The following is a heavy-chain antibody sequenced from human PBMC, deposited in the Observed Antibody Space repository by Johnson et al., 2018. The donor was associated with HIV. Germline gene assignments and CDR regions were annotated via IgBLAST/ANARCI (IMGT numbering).Heavy chain of an antibody. CDR1: GFTFSSYG. CDR2: IRYDGSNT. V-gene: IGHV3-30*02. D-gene: IGHD3-10*01. J-gene: IGHJ3*02. CDR3: ARAVTPFGDWEAFDI. Sequence: QVQLVESGGGVVQPGGSLRLSCAASGFTFSSYGMHWVRQAPGKGLEWVAFIRYDGSNTYYTDSVKGRFPISRDNSKNTLYLQMNSLRAEDTAVYYCARAVTPFGDWEAFDIWGQGTMVTVSS.